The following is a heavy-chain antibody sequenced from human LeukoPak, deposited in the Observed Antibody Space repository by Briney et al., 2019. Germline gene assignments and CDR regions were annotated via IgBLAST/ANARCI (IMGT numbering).Heavy chain of an antibody. CDR3: ARAAYCGGDCYYYFDY. D-gene: IGHD2-21*02. J-gene: IGHJ4*02. CDR2: LYYSGNT. Sequence: PSETLSLTCTVSGGSISSYYWHWIRQPPGKGLEWIGYLYYSGNTYYNPSLKSRVTMSVDTSKNQFPLKLSSVTAADTAVYFCARAAYCGGDCYYYFDYWGQGTLVTVSS. CDR1: GGSISSYY. V-gene: IGHV4-59*01.